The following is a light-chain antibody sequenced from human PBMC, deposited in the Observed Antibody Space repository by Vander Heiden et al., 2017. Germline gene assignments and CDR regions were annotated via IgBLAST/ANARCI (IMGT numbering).Light chain of an antibody. CDR3: CSYAGSYTYV. Sequence: QSALTQPRSVSVAPGQSVTISCTGTSSDVGGYNYVSWHQQPPGNAPKLMIYDVSKRPSRVPDRFSGSKSGTTASLTISGLQAEDEADYYCCSYAGSYTYVFGTGTKVTVL. CDR1: SSDVGGYNY. CDR2: DVS. J-gene: IGLJ1*01. V-gene: IGLV2-11*01.